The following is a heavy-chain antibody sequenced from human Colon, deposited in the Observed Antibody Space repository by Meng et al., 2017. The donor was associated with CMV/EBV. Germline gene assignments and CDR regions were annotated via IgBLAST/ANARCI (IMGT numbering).Heavy chain of an antibody. CDR2: IRNKANSYTT. Sequence: AASVFTFTDHYMDWVRLAPGKGLEWVGRIRNKANSYTTEYAASVKGRFTISRDDSKNSVYLQMNSLKTEDTAVYYCARVWRGRWFAPWGQGTLVTVSS. J-gene: IGHJ5*02. CDR3: ARVWRGRWFAP. V-gene: IGHV3-72*01. CDR1: VFTFTDHY. D-gene: IGHD2-21*01.